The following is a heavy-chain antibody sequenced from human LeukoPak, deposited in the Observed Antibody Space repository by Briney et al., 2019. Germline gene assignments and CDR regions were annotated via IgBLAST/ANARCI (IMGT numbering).Heavy chain of an antibody. CDR1: GGSISSGSYY. V-gene: IGHV4-61*02. CDR3: ARNFGPSGFDP. J-gene: IGHJ5*02. Sequence: PSETLSLTCTVSGGSISSGSYYWRWLRQPAGTGLEWIGRIYTSGSTNYNPSLKSRVTISVDTSKNQFSLKLSSVTAADTAVYYCARNFGPSGFDPWGQGTLVTVSS. CDR2: IYTSGST. D-gene: IGHD3-10*01.